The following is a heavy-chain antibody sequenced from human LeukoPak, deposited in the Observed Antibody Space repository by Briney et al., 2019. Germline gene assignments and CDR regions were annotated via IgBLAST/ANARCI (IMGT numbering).Heavy chain of an antibody. V-gene: IGHV1-69*13. CDR2: IIPIFGTA. Sequence: GASVKVSCKASGGTFSSYAISWVRQAPGQGLEWMGGIIPIFGTANYAQKFQGRVTITADESTSTAYMGLSSLRSEDTAVYYCARGAGYSTLPYYYGMDVWGKGTTVTVSS. CDR3: ARGAGYSTLPYYYGMDV. D-gene: IGHD5-24*01. J-gene: IGHJ6*04. CDR1: GGTFSSYA.